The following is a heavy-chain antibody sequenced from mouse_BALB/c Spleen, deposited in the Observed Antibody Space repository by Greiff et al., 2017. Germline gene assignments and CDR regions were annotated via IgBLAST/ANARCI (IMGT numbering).Heavy chain of an antibody. J-gene: IGHJ3*01. CDR2: ISYSGST. CDR1: GYSITSDYA. CDR3: ARYYDYGFAY. Sequence: EVKLMESGPGLVKPSQSLSLTCTVTGYSITSDYAWNWIRQFPGNKLEWMGYISYSGSTSYNPSLKSRISITRDTSKNQFFLQLNSVTTEDTATYYCARYYDYGFAYWGQGTLVTVSA. V-gene: IGHV3-2*02. D-gene: IGHD2-4*01.